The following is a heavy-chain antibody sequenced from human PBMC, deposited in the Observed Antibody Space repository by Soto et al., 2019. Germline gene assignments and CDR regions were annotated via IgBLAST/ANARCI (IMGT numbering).Heavy chain of an antibody. V-gene: IGHV3-48*02. CDR2: ISSSSSTI. D-gene: IGHD3-3*01. CDR3: ARRPSGYYPLKYGMDF. Sequence: PGGSLRLSCAASGFTVSSYSMNWVRQAPGKGLEWVSYISSSSSTIYYADSVKGRFTISRDNAKNSLYLQMNSLRDEDTAVYYSARRPSGYYPLKYGMDFWGQGTTVTVSS. J-gene: IGHJ6*02. CDR1: GFTVSSYS.